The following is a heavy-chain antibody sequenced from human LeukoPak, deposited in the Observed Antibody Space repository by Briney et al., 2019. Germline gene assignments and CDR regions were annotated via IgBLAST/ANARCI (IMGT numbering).Heavy chain of an antibody. CDR1: GFTFGSYE. Sequence: GGSLRLSCAASGFTFGSYEMNCVRQAPGNGLEWVSYISSSGSTIYYADSVKGRFTISRDNAKTSLYLQMNSLRAEDTVFFYWARAAYDILTGYYTFDYWGQGTLVTVSS. J-gene: IGHJ4*02. CDR2: ISSSGSTI. CDR3: ARAAYDILTGYYTFDY. D-gene: IGHD3-9*01. V-gene: IGHV3-48*03.